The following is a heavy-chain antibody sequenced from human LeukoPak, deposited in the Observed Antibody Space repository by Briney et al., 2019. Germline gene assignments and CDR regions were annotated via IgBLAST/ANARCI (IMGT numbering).Heavy chain of an antibody. J-gene: IGHJ4*02. CDR3: AREAGDLINY. D-gene: IGHD3-10*01. V-gene: IGHV4-34*01. CDR2: INHSGST. Sequence: PSETLSLTCAVYGGSFSGYYWSWIRQPPGKGLEWIGEINHSGSTNYNPSLKSRVTISVDTSKNQFSLKLSSVTAADTAVYYCAREAGDLINYWGQGTLVTVSS. CDR1: GGSFSGYY.